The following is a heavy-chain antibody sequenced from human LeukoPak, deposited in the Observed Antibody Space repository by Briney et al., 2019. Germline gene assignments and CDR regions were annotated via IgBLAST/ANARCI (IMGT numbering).Heavy chain of an antibody. Sequence: ASVKVSCKASVYTFTVYYMHWVRQAPGQGLEWMGWINPNSGGTNYAQKFQGRVTMTRDTSISTAYMELSRLRSDDTAVYYRAKAPFCSGGSCYKTFDYWGQGTLVTVSS. J-gene: IGHJ4*02. D-gene: IGHD2-15*01. V-gene: IGHV1-2*02. CDR2: INPNSGGT. CDR1: VYTFTVYY. CDR3: AKAPFCSGGSCYKTFDY.